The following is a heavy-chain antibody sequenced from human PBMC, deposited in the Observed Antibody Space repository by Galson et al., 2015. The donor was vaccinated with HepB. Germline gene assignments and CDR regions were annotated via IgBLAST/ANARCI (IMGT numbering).Heavy chain of an antibody. Sequence: ETLSLTCTVSGGSISSYYWSWIRQPAGKGLEWIGRIHTSGSTNYNPSLKSRVTMPVDTSKNQFSLKLSSVTAADTAVYYCARVAWFGEFSVFDYWGQGTLVTVSS. D-gene: IGHD3-10*01. CDR3: ARVAWFGEFSVFDY. J-gene: IGHJ4*02. CDR2: IHTSGST. CDR1: GGSISSYY. V-gene: IGHV4-4*07.